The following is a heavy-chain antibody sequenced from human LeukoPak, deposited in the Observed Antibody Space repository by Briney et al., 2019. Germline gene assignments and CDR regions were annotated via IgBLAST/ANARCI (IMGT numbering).Heavy chain of an antibody. D-gene: IGHD3-10*01. V-gene: IGHV3-21*01. CDR3: AGMVRGASAFDI. CDR1: GFTFSSYS. Sequence: GGSLRLSCAASGFTFSSYSRNWVRQAPGKGLEWVSSISSSSSYIYYADSVKGRFTISRDNAKNSLYLQMNSLRAEDTAVYYCAGMVRGASAFDIWGQGTMVTVSS. J-gene: IGHJ3*02. CDR2: ISSSSSYI.